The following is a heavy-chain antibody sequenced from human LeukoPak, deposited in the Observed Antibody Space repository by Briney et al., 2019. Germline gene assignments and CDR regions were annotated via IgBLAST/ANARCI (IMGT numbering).Heavy chain of an antibody. Sequence: ASVNVSCKPSGYTFTSCDINWVRQATGQGLEWIGWMNPNSGNTGYGQSFQGRVTMTRDNSISTAYMELSNLRSEDTAIYYCTRGSSGRRDYWGQGTLVTVSS. CDR3: TRGSSGRRDY. D-gene: IGHD6-19*01. J-gene: IGHJ4*02. V-gene: IGHV1-8*01. CDR2: MNPNSGNT. CDR1: GYTFTSCD.